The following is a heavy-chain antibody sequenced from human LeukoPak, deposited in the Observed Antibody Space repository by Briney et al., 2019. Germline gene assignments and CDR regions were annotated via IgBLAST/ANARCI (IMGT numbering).Heavy chain of an antibody. J-gene: IGHJ4*02. Sequence: SETLSLTSAVSGGSISSDIWWSWVRQPPGKWLEWIGEIYHSGTTTYNPSLKSRVTISVDKSKNQFSLKLSSVTAADTAVYYCARRITGILAPFDYWAQGTLVTVSS. CDR1: GGSISSDIW. CDR3: ARRITGILAPFDY. D-gene: IGHD1-20*01. V-gene: IGHV4-4*02. CDR2: IYHSGTT.